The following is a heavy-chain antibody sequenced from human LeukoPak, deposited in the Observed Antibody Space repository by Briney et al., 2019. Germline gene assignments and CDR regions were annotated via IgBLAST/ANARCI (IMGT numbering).Heavy chain of an antibody. D-gene: IGHD6-13*01. CDR3: ARGASSRFEH. Sequence: PSQTLSLTCAVAGGSISSGGYSWNWIRQPPGKGLEWIGYIYNSGSTSYNPSLKSRVSLSVDTSKNLFSLTLNSMTAADTAVYYCARGASSRFEHWGQGTLVTVSS. V-gene: IGHV4-30-4*07. CDR2: IYNSGST. CDR1: GGSISSGGYS. J-gene: IGHJ4*02.